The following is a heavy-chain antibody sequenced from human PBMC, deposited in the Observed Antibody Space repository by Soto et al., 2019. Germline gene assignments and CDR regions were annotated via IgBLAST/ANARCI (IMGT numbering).Heavy chain of an antibody. CDR1: GYTFTSYA. CDR3: ARGGATVTTSGYYYGMDV. V-gene: IGHV1-8*01. D-gene: IGHD4-4*01. CDR2: MNPNSGNT. Sequence: QVQLVQSGAAVKKPGASVKVSCKASGYTFTSYAINWVRQATGQGPEWMGWMNPNSGNTGYAQKFQGRVTMTRNTSISTAYMELSSLRSEDTAVYYCARGGATVTTSGYYYGMDVWGQGTTVTVSS. J-gene: IGHJ6*02.